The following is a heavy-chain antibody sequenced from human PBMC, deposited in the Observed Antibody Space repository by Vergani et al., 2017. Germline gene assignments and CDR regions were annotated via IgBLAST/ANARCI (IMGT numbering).Heavy chain of an antibody. CDR3: AREGYDFWSGYLSTPNWFDP. CDR1: GFTFSSYG. D-gene: IGHD3-3*01. Sequence: QVQLVESGGGVVQPGRSLRLSCAASGFTFSSYGMHWVRQAPGKGLEWVAVIWYDGSNKYYADSVKGRFTISRDNSKNTLYLQMNSRRAEDTAVYYCAREGYDFWSGYLSTPNWFDPWGQGTLVTVSS. J-gene: IGHJ5*02. CDR2: IWYDGSNK. V-gene: IGHV3-33*01.